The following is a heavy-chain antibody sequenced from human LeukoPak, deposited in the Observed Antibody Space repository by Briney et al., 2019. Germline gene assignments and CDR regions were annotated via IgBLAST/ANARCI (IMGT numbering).Heavy chain of an antibody. Sequence: GGSLRLSCAASGFTFSSYGMHWVRQAPGKGLEWVAFIRYDGSNKYYADSVKGRFTISRDNSKNTLYLQMNSLRAEDTAVYYCARATITLIVVVPTLDYWGQGTLVTVSS. CDR3: ARATITLIVVVPTLDY. CDR1: GFTFSSYG. CDR2: IRYDGSNK. D-gene: IGHD3-22*01. V-gene: IGHV3-30*02. J-gene: IGHJ4*02.